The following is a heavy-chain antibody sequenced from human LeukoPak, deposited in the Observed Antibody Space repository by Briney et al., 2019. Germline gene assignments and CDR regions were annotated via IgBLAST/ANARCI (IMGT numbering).Heavy chain of an antibody. V-gene: IGHV3-23*01. CDR1: GFTFSSYA. CDR3: AKGTVAGPRWNWFDP. D-gene: IGHD6-19*01. CDR2: ISGSGGST. J-gene: IGHJ5*02. Sequence: RPGGSLRLSCAASGFTFSSYAMSWVRQAPGKGLEWVSAISGSGGSTYYADSVKGRFTISRDNSKNTLYLQMNSLRAEDTAVYYCAKGTVAGPRWNWFDPWGQGTLVTVSS.